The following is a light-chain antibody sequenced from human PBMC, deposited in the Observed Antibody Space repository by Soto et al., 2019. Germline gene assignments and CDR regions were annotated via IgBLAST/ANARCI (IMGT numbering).Light chain of an antibody. CDR1: QSVSSN. CDR3: QEYNTWPPIT. V-gene: IGKV3-15*01. Sequence: EIVMTQSPATLSVSPGERATLSCRASQSVSSNLAWYQQKPGQAPRLLIYGASTRATGIPARFSGSGSGTALTLTISCPQYQPFSVHSSQEYNTWPPITFGEGTRVEMK. CDR2: GAS. J-gene: IGKJ5*01.